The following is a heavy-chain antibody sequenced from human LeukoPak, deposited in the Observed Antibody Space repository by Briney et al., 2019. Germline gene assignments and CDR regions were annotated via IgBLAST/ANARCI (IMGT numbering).Heavy chain of an antibody. CDR2: IIPIFGTA. J-gene: IGHJ4*02. Sequence: ASVKVSFKASGGTFSIYAISWVRQAPGQGLEWMGGIIPIFGTANYAQKFQGRVTITADESTSTAYMELSSLRSEDTAVYYCARAARIAAAGFDYWGQGTLVTVSS. V-gene: IGHV1-69*13. D-gene: IGHD6-13*01. CDR1: GGTFSIYA. CDR3: ARAARIAAAGFDY.